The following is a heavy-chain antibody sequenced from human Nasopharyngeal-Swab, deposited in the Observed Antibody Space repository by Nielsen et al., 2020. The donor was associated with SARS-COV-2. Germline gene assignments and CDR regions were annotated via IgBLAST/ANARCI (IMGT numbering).Heavy chain of an antibody. CDR3: ARGGMVRGVSYNWFDP. CDR2: ISAYNGNT. D-gene: IGHD3-10*01. CDR1: GYTFTSYG. Sequence: ASVKVSCKASGYTFTSYGISWVRQAPGQGLEWMGWISAYNGNTNYAQKLQGRVTMTRDTSASTAYMELSSLRSEDTAVYYCARGGMVRGVSYNWFDPWGQGTLVTVSS. V-gene: IGHV1-18*01. J-gene: IGHJ5*02.